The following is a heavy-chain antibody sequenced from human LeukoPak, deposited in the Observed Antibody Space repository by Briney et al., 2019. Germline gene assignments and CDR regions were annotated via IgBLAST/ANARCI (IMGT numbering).Heavy chain of an antibody. Sequence: GGSLRLSCAASGFTFSTYGMYWVRQAPGKGLESVAVISHDGSKTYYADSVRGRFTISRDNSKNTLYLQMHILGAEDTAVYYCARLPPSVFGAGTGDFYYWGQGTLVTVSS. CDR2: ISHDGSKT. CDR3: ARLPPSVFGAGTGDFYY. J-gene: IGHJ4*02. D-gene: IGHD1-7*01. V-gene: IGHV3-30*03. CDR1: GFTFSTYG.